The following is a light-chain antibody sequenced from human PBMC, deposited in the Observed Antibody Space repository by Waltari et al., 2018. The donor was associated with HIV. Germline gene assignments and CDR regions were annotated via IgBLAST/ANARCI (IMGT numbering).Light chain of an antibody. CDR1: QSITGSY. J-gene: IGKJ2*01. CDR2: EVS. Sequence: IVLTQSPGSLSLSPGEGVTLSCKASQSITGSYLAWYEQSPGQAPTRLFFEVSARATGIPDRFSASGSATDFTLNITRLEREDCALYYCQQYASTPYTFGLGTKLEI. CDR3: QQYASTPYT. V-gene: IGKV3-20*01.